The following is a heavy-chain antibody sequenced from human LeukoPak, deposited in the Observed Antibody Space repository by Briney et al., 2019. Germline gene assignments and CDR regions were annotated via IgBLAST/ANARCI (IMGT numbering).Heavy chain of an antibody. V-gene: IGHV3-48*03. CDR3: ARKNYDNSGYFHH. J-gene: IGHJ1*01. CDR2: ISSSGNTI. D-gene: IGHD3-22*01. Sequence: GGSLRLTCAASGFTLSSYEMNWVRQAPGKGLEWVSYISSSGNTIYYADSVKGRFTTSRDNAKNSLYLQMNSLRAEDTAVYYRARKNYDNSGYFHHWGQGTLVTVSS. CDR1: GFTLSSYE.